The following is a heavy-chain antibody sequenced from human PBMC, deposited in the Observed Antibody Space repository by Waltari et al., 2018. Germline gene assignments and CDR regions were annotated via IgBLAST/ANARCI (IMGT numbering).Heavy chain of an antibody. CDR2: ITASGGAV. CDR3: ARGTPGFFDI. V-gene: IGHV3-48*04. CDR1: GFTFSSYS. J-gene: IGHJ3*02. D-gene: IGHD3-10*01. Sequence: EVQLVESGGGLVQPGGSLRLSCAAPGFTFSSYSRNWVRRAPGKGLVWISYITASGGAVYYADSVKGRFSISRDGAKKSLYLQMNSLRAEDTAVYYCARGTPGFFDIWGQGTMVTVSS.